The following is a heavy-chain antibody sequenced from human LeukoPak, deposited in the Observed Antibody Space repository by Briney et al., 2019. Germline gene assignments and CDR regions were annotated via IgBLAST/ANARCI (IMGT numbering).Heavy chain of an antibody. J-gene: IGHJ1*01. CDR1: GFTFSSYG. V-gene: IGHV3-30*18. D-gene: IGHD3-22*01. Sequence: GGSLRLSCAASGFTFSSYGMHWVRQAPGKGLEWVAVISYDGGHKYYADSVKGRFTISRDNSKNTLYLQMNSLRAEDTAVYYCAKVHYDSRGYDDFQHWGQGTLVTVSS. CDR3: AKVHYDSRGYDDFQH. CDR2: ISYDGGHK.